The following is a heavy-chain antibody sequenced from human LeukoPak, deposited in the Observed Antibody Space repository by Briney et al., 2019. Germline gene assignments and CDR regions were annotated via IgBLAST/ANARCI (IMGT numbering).Heavy chain of an antibody. CDR3: AKEAKGARIVVVPAATPNRFDP. Sequence: ETLSLTCTVSGGSISSYYWSWIRQPAGKGLEWISAISGSGGSTYYADSVKGRFTISRDNSKNTLYLQMNSLRAEDTAVYYCAKEAKGARIVVVPAATPNRFDPWGQGTLVTVSS. V-gene: IGHV3-23*01. CDR2: ISGSGGST. J-gene: IGHJ5*02. CDR1: GGSISSYY. D-gene: IGHD2-2*01.